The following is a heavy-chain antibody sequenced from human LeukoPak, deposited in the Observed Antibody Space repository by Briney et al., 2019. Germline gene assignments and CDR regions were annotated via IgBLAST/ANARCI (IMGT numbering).Heavy chain of an antibody. CDR3: ARDYDFWSGYYTSYNWFDP. J-gene: IGHJ5*02. CDR1: GFTFSSYR. D-gene: IGHD3-3*01. CDR2: ISSSSSTI. Sequence: GGSPRLSCAASGFTFSSYRMTWVRQAPGKGLEWVSYISSSSSTIYYADSVKGRFTISRDNAKNSLYLQMNSLRDEDTAVYYCARDYDFWSGYYTSYNWFDPWGQGTLVTVSS. V-gene: IGHV3-48*02.